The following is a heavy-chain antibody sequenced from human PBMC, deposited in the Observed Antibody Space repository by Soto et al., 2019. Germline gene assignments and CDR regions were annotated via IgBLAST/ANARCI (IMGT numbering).Heavy chain of an antibody. CDR1: GFIFSNYA. V-gene: IGHV3-30*03. CDR3: HRQIGMDV. J-gene: IGHJ6*02. CDR2: ISDDGSNS. Sequence: QVQLVESGGGVVQPGRSLRLSCAASGFIFSNYAMHWVRQAPGKGLEWVAVISDDGSNSYYADSVKGRFTISRDISKSMLYLKMNSLRTEDTAVYYCHRQIGMDVWGQGITVTVSS.